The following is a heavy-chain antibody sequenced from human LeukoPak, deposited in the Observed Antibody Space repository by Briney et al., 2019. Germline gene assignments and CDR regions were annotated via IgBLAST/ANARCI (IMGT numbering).Heavy chain of an antibody. J-gene: IGHJ6*02. Sequence: ASVKVSCKASGYTFTSYGISWVRQAPGQGLEWMGWISAYNGNTNYAQKLQGRVTMTTDTSTSTAYMELRSLRSDDTAVYYCARDEKLGYCSSTSCCDYYYGMDVWGQGTTVTVSS. V-gene: IGHV1-18*01. D-gene: IGHD2-2*01. CDR2: ISAYNGNT. CDR3: ARDEKLGYCSSTSCCDYYYGMDV. CDR1: GYTFTSYG.